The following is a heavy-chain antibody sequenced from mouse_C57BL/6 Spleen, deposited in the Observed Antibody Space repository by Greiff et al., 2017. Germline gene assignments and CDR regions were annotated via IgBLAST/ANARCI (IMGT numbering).Heavy chain of an antibody. CDR2: IYPRSGNT. D-gene: IGHD1-1*01. CDR1: GYTFTSYG. Sequence: LQESGAELARPGASVKLSCKASGYTFTSYGISWVKQRTGQGLEWIGEIYPRSGNTYYNEKFKGKATLTADKSSSTAYMELRSLTAEDAAVYFCARGTYYGSSDYWGQGTTLTVSS. J-gene: IGHJ2*01. V-gene: IGHV1-81*01. CDR3: ARGTYYGSSDY.